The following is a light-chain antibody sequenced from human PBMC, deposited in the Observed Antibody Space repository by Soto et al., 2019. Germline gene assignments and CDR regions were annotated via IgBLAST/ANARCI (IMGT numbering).Light chain of an antibody. V-gene: IGKV1-5*01. CDR2: DAS. J-gene: IGKJ1*01. CDR3: QQYNYFWA. Sequence: DIKRTQTPSTRSAYVGDRVISTCRASQSISSWLAWYQQKPGKAPKLLIYDASNLESGVPSRFSGGGSGTEFSLTISSLQPDDFATYYCQQYNYFWAFGQGTIV. CDR1: QSISSW.